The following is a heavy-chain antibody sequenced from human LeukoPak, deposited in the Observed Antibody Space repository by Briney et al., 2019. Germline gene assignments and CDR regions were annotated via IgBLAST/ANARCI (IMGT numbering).Heavy chain of an antibody. Sequence: GGSLRLSCAASGFTFSNYAMSWVRQAPGKGLEWVAAINNDGRSTYYADSVKGRFTISRDNSKNALYLQMNSLRADDSAVYFCAKGREWLFSYFDFWGQGTLVTVSS. J-gene: IGHJ4*02. CDR2: INNDGRST. V-gene: IGHV3-23*01. CDR1: GFTFSNYA. D-gene: IGHD3-10*01. CDR3: AKGREWLFSYFDF.